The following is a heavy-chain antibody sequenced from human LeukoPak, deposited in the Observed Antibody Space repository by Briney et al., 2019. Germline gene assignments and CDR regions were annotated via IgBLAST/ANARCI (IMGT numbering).Heavy chain of an antibody. CDR1: GGSISSYY. V-gene: IGHV4-59*01. J-gene: IGHJ4*02. CDR3: ARGQRGYSSSWYDY. Sequence: SETLSLTCTVSGGSISSYYWSWIRQPPGKGLEWIGYIYYSGSTNYNPSLKSRVTISVDTSKNQFSLKLSSVTAADTAVYYCARGQRGYSSSWYDYWGQGTLVTVSS. CDR2: IYYSGST. D-gene: IGHD6-13*01.